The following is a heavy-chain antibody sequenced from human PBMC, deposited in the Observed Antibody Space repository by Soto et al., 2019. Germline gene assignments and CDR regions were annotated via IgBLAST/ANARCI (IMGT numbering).Heavy chain of an antibody. V-gene: IGHV1-69*02. CDR1: GGTFSSYL. J-gene: IGHJ4*02. D-gene: IGHD1-26*01. Sequence: QVQLVQSGAEVKKPGSSVKVSCKASGGTFSSYLISWVRQAPGQGLEWMGRVIPILGIANYAQKFQGRVTITADKSTSTAYMELSSLRSEDTAVYYCARFPQTAIVGAAYFDYWGQGTLVTVSS. CDR3: ARFPQTAIVGAAYFDY. CDR2: VIPILGIA.